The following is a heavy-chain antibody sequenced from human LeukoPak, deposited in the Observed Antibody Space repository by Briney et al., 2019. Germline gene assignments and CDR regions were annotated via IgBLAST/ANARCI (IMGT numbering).Heavy chain of an antibody. CDR1: GFPFSNAW. Sequence: GGSLRLSCAASGFPFSNAWMSWVRQAPGKGLEWVGRIKSRTDGGTTDYAAPVKGRFTISRDDSKNTLYLQMNSLKTEDAAVYYCTTALGYCSSTSCATRFDPWGQGTLVTVSS. D-gene: IGHD2-2*01. CDR2: IKSRTDGGTT. CDR3: TTALGYCSSTSCATRFDP. J-gene: IGHJ5*02. V-gene: IGHV3-15*01.